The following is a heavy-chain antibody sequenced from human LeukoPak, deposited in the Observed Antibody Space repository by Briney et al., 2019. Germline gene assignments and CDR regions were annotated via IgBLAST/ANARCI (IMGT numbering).Heavy chain of an antibody. V-gene: IGHV4-4*02. J-gene: IGHJ4*02. CDR1: VGSLSRTDW. CDR2: ISLSGLT. D-gene: IGHD2-15*01. CDR3: SRDGGAFSPFGY. Sequence: SGTLSLTCGVSVGSLSRTDWWTWVRQPPGQGLEWIGEISLSGLTNYNPSLKSRVTMSLDKSKNHLSLNQTSVTAADTAVYYCSRDGGAFSPFGYWGQGTLVSVSS.